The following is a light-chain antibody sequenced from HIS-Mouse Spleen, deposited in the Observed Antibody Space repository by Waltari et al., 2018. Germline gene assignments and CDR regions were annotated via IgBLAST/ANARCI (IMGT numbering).Light chain of an antibody. CDR1: KLGDKY. J-gene: IGLJ2*01. Sequence: SYELTQPPSVSVSPGQTASITCSGGKLGDKYACWYQQKPGQSPVLVIYQDSKRPSGTSERFSGSNSVNTATLTISGTQAMDEADYYCQAWDSSTAVFGGGTKLTVL. CDR2: QDS. V-gene: IGLV3-1*01. CDR3: QAWDSSTAV.